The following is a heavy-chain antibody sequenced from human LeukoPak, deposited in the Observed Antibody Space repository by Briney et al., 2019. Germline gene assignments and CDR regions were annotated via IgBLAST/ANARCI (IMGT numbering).Heavy chain of an antibody. J-gene: IGHJ4*02. Sequence: GGSLRLSCAASGFTFSSYAMNWVRQAPGKRLEWVSSIIGSGRDTYYADSVKGRITISRDNSKNTLYLQMNSLRAEDTAVYYCARGPSGYHNTGGQGTLATVSS. V-gene: IGHV3-23*01. CDR1: GFTFSSYA. CDR3: ARGPSGYHNT. D-gene: IGHD5-12*01. CDR2: IIGSGRDT.